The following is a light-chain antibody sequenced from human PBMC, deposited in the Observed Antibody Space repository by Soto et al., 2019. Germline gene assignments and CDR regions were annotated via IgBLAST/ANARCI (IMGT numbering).Light chain of an antibody. Sequence: QSALTQPPSASGSPGQSVTISCTGTSSDIGGYNSVSWYQQHPGKAPKLMIYEVNKRPPGVPDRFSGSKSGNSASLTVSGLHADEEADYYCSSSAGSNTLVVFGGGTQLTVL. CDR3: SSSAGSNTLVV. CDR1: SSDIGGYNS. V-gene: IGLV2-8*01. J-gene: IGLJ2*01. CDR2: EVN.